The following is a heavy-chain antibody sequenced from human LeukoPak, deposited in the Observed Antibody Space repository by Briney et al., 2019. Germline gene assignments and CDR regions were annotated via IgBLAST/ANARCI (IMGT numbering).Heavy chain of an antibody. V-gene: IGHV1-18*01. CDR2: ISAYNGNT. J-gene: IGHJ4*02. CDR3: ARGSHYYGSGSSSDFDY. CDR1: GYTFTSYG. D-gene: IGHD3-10*01. Sequence: GASVKVSCKASGYTFTSYGISWVRQAPGQGLEWMGWISAYNGNTNYAQKLQGRVTMTTDTSTSTAYMELRSLRSDDTAVYYCARGSHYYGSGSSSDFDYWGQGTLVTVSS.